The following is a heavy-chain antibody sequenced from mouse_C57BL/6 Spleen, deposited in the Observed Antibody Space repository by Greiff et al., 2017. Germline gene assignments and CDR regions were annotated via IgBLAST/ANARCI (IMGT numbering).Heavy chain of an antibody. D-gene: IGHD1-1*01. Sequence: QVQLQQPGAELVRPWTSVKLSCKASGYTFTSYWMHWVKQRPGQGLEWIGVIDPSDSYTNYNQKFKGKATLTVDTSSSTAYMQLSSLTSEDSAVYYCARGDYGSSPDYWGQGTTLTVSS. CDR3: ARGDYGSSPDY. J-gene: IGHJ2*01. CDR1: GYTFTSYW. CDR2: IDPSDSYT. V-gene: IGHV1-59*01.